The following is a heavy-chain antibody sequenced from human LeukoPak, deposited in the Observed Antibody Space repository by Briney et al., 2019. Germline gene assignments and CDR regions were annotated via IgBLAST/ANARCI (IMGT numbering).Heavy chain of an antibody. CDR1: GFTLSSYS. CDR3: ARRAGAYSHPYDY. Sequence: GGSLRLSCAVSGFTLSSYSMKWVRQAPGKGLEWVSFIYYDDRTHYSDSVKGRFTISRDNSKNTLYLQMNSLRAEDTAVYYCARRAGAYSHPYDYWGQGTLVTVSS. J-gene: IGHJ4*02. V-gene: IGHV3-53*01. D-gene: IGHD4/OR15-4a*01. CDR2: IYYDDRT.